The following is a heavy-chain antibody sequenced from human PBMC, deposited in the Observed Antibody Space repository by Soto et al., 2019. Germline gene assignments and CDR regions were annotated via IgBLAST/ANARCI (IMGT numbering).Heavy chain of an antibody. CDR2: IIPILGIA. Sequence: QAQLVQSGAEVKKPGSSVKVSCKASGGTFSTYIISWVRQAPGQGLEWMGRIIPILGIANYAQNFQGRVTITADKSTSTVYMELSSLRSEDTAVYYCARGDYYGSGSYYTNDAFAIWGQGTMVTVSP. J-gene: IGHJ3*02. CDR1: GGTFSTYI. D-gene: IGHD3-10*01. CDR3: ARGDYYGSGSYYTNDAFAI. V-gene: IGHV1-69*02.